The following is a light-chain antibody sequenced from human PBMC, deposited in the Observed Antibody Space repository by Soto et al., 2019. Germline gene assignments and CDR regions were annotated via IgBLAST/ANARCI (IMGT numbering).Light chain of an antibody. CDR3: QQYNNWPLT. V-gene: IGKV1-9*01. J-gene: IGKJ4*01. CDR1: QDISSY. Sequence: DIQLTQSPSFLSASVGDRVTITCRASQDISSYLAWYQQKPGKAPKLLIFGASTLQSGVPSRFSGSGSGTEFTLTISSLQSEDFAVYYCQQYNNWPLTFGGGTKVDIK. CDR2: GAS.